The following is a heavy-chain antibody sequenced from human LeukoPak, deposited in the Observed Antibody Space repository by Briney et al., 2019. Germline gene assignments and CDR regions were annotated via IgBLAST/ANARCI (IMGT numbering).Heavy chain of an antibody. CDR3: AYRNNFEY. V-gene: IGHV3-7*05. CDR1: GFTFSTCG. Sequence: GGSLRLSCVASGFTFSTCGMNWVRQPPGKGLEWVANIKADGSEKYYVDSVKGRFTISRDDAKRTVDLQMDNLRAEDTAIYYCAYRNNFEYWGQGALVTVSS. J-gene: IGHJ4*02. CDR2: IKADGSEK. D-gene: IGHD1-26*01.